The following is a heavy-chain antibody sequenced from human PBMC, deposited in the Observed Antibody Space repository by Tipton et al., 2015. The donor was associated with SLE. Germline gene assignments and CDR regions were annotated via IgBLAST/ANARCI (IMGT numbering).Heavy chain of an antibody. Sequence: SLRLSCAASGFTFTSYAMTWVRQAPGMGLEWVSLITGGNNIYYADSVKGRFTLSRDDSKNTLFLQMNSLRVEDTAIYYCARRDYMDVWGKGTTVTVSS. CDR3: ARRDYMDV. CDR2: ITGGNNI. CDR1: GFTFTSYA. J-gene: IGHJ6*03. V-gene: IGHV3-23*01.